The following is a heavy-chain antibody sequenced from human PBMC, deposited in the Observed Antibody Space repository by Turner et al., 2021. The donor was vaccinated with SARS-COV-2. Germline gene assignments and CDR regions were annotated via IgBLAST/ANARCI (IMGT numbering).Heavy chain of an antibody. CDR3: ARGGSSGYSYGFY. V-gene: IGHV3-74*01. CDR2: MSPDGTIT. D-gene: IGHD5-18*01. Sequence: EVQLVQSGGGLVQPGGSLRLACSASGFTFSTYWMHWVRQAPGEGLVWVSRMSPDGTITTHAASVKGRFTISRDNAKNTLYLQVNSLRAEDTALYYCARGGSSGYSYGFYWGQGTLVTVSS. CDR1: GFTFSTYW. J-gene: IGHJ4*02.